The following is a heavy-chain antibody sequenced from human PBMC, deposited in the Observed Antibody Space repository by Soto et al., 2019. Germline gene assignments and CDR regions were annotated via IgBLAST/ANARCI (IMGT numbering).Heavy chain of an antibody. CDR2: IYPGDHET. V-gene: IGHV5-51*01. CDR1: GYTFSNFR. CDR3: ARGPRSSPYFSV. J-gene: IGHJ4*02. Sequence: GDSLKISCQCSGYTFSNFRIGWVRQLPGQGLEWMGIIYPGDHETRYSPSFLGKVTIPAEKSINTAYLQWSSLEASDSAFYFCARGPRSSPYFSVWAQGALVTVS. D-gene: IGHD6-13*01.